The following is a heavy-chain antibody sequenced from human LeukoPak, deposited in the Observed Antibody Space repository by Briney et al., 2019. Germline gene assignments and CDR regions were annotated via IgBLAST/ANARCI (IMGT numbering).Heavy chain of an antibody. D-gene: IGHD2-2*01. CDR1: GFTFSSYS. V-gene: IGHV3-21*01. J-gene: IGHJ6*02. CDR2: ISSLSSFK. Sequence: GGSLRLSCAASGFTFSSYSMNWVRQAPGKGLEWVSSISSLSSFKYYADSVKGRFTISRDNAKKSLYLQMSSLRAEDTAVYYCARGAVVPAALEGPYYYYGMDVWGQGTTVTVSS. CDR3: ARGAVVPAALEGPYYYYGMDV.